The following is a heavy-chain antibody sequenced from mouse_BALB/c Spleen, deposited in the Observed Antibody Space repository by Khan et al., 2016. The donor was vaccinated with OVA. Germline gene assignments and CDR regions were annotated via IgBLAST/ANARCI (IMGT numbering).Heavy chain of an antibody. J-gene: IGHJ4*01. V-gene: IGHV3-2*02. CDR2: ISCSGST. CDR3: ARRGYGNAMDC. D-gene: IGHD2-10*02. Sequence: EVQLQESGPGLVKPSQSLSLTCTVTGYSITSDYAWNWIRQFPGNKLEWMGYISCSGSTSYNPSLKSRISITRDTSKNQFFLQLNSVTTEDTATYYCARRGYGNAMDCWGRGTSVTVSS. CDR1: GYSITSDYA.